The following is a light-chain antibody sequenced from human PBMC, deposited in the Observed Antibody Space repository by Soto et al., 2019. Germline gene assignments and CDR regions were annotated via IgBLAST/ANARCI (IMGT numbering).Light chain of an antibody. J-gene: IGLJ1*01. CDR3: SSYTRSXTRV. CDR2: DVN. V-gene: IGLV2-14*01. Sequence: QSSLSQPASVSGSPRQSITISCTGTSSDVCGYYFVSWYQHRPGKAPKLIIYDVNNRPSGLSNRFSGSKSGNTASLTISGPQTEDEADYYCSSYTRSXTRVLGTGTKVXV. CDR1: SSDVCGYYF.